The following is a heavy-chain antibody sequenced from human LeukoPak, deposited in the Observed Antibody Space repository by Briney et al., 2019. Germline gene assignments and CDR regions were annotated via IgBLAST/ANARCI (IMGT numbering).Heavy chain of an antibody. CDR1: GYTFTSYA. D-gene: IGHD5-12*01. CDR2: INTNTGNP. V-gene: IGHV7-4-1*02. CDR3: ARGSVGAPIPKDY. J-gene: IGHJ4*02. Sequence: ASVKVSCKASGYTFTSYAINWVRQAPGQGLEWMGWINTNTGNPPYAQGFTGRFVFSLDTSVSTAYLQISSLKAEDTAVYYCARGSVGAPIPKDYWGQGTLVTVSS.